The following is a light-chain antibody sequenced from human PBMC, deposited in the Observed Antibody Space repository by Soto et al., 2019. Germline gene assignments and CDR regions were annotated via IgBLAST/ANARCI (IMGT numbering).Light chain of an antibody. CDR3: QSYDTSLSGSL. J-gene: IGLJ2*01. V-gene: IGLV1-40*01. Sequence: QSVLTQPPSVSGAPGQRVTISCNGSSSNIGAGYDVHWYQQLPGAAPKLLIYNNDNRPSGVPDRFSGSKSGTSASLAISGLQAADEADYYCQSYDTSLSGSLFGGGTKLTVL. CDR1: SSNIGAGYD. CDR2: NND.